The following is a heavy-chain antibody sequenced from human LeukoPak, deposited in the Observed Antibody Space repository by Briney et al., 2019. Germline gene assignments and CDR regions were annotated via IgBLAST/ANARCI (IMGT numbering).Heavy chain of an antibody. CDR1: GGSFSGYY. CDR3: ARGTKLLWFRELSYFDY. D-gene: IGHD3-10*01. J-gene: IGHJ4*02. V-gene: IGHV4-34*01. Sequence: PSETLSLTCAVYGGSFSGYYWSWIRQPPGKGLEWIGEINHSGSTNYNPSLKSRVTISVDTSKNQFSPKLSSVTAADTAVYYCARGTKLLWFRELSYFDYWGQGTLVTVSS. CDR2: INHSGST.